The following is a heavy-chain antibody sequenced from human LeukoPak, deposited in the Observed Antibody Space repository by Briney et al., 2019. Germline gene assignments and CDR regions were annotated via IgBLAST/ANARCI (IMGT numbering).Heavy chain of an antibody. Sequence: PTLVKPTQTLTLTCTFSGFSLSTSGVGVGWIRQPPGKALEWLALIYWDDDKRYSPSLKSRLTITKDTSKNQVVLTMSNMVPVDTATYYCALNPPRETVPGFDPWGQGTLVTVSS. D-gene: IGHD1-14*01. J-gene: IGHJ5*02. V-gene: IGHV2-5*02. CDR2: IYWDDDK. CDR1: GFSLSTSGVG. CDR3: ALNPPRETVPGFDP.